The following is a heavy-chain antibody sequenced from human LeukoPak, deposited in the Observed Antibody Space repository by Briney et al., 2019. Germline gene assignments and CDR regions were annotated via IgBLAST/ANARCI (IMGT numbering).Heavy chain of an antibody. CDR1: GFTFSSYA. CDR3: ARDGIEGGYHHY. D-gene: IGHD3-16*02. Sequence: PGGSLRLSCAASGFTFSSYAMSWVRQAPGKGLEGVSAIRCSGGITYYADAVKGRFTISRDNAKNTLYLQMNSLRAEDTAVYYCARDGIEGGYHHYWGQGTLVTVSS. CDR2: IRCSGGIT. V-gene: IGHV3-23*01. J-gene: IGHJ4*02.